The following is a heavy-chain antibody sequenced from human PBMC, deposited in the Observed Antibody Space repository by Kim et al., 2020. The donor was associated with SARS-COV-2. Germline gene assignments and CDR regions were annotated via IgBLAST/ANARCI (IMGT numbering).Heavy chain of an antibody. Sequence: GGSLRLSCAASGFTFSSYAMSWVRQAPGKGLEWVSAISGSGGSTYYADSVKGRFTISRDNSKNTLYLQMNSLRAEDTAVYYCATSGWYFPKRFDYWGQGTLVTVSS. D-gene: IGHD6-19*01. V-gene: IGHV3-23*01. CDR3: ATSGWYFPKRFDY. J-gene: IGHJ4*02. CDR1: GFTFSSYA. CDR2: ISGSGGST.